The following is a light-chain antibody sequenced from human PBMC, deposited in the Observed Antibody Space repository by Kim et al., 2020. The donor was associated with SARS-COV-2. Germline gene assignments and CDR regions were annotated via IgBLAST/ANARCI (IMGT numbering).Light chain of an antibody. Sequence: DIQMTQSPSSLSASIGDRVIITCRASQTINTYLNWYQQKPGKAPKILISDGSNLQSGVPSRFSGSGSGTDFTLTISGLQSEYLATYYCQQSYSIPTFGQGTKLEI. CDR3: QQSYSIPT. V-gene: IGKV1-39*01. CDR2: DGS. CDR1: QTINTY. J-gene: IGKJ2*01.